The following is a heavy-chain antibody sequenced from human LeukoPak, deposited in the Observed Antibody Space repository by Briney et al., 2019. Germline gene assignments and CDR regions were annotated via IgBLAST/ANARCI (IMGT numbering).Heavy chain of an antibody. CDR2: IKSKTDGGTT. Sequence: GGSLRLSCAASGFTLSNAWMSCVRQAPGKGREWVGRIKSKTDGGTTDYAARVKGRFTISRDDSKNTLYLQMNSLKTEDTAVYSCTTTAYDFWSGYRDYWGQGTPVTVSS. CDR1: GFTLSNAW. J-gene: IGHJ4*02. D-gene: IGHD3-3*01. V-gene: IGHV3-15*01. CDR3: TTTAYDFWSGYRDY.